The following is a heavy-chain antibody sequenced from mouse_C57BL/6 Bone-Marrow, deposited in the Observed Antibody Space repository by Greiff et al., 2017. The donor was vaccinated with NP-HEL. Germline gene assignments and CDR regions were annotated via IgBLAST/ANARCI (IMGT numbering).Heavy chain of an antibody. Sequence: QVQLQQPGAELVKPGASVKLSCKASGYTFTSYWMQWVKQRPGQGLEWIGVIDPSDSYSNSKHKFKGKATLTVDTYSSTAYMQRSSLTSEDSAVYYCARRGGHRGPFDDWGQGTTLTVAS. J-gene: IGHJ2*01. V-gene: IGHV1-50*01. D-gene: IGHD6-1*01. CDR1: GYTFTSYW. CDR2: IDPSDSYS. CDR3: ARRGGHRGPFDD.